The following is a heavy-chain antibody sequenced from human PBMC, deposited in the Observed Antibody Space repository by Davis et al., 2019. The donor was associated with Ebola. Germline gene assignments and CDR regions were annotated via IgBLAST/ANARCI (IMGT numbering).Heavy chain of an antibody. Sequence: GGSLRLSCAASGFTFSSYSMNWVRQAPGKGLEWVSYISSRSATIYYADSVKGRFTISRDNAKNSLYLQMNSLRAEDTAVYYCARDISSGWYGPQDYWGQGTLVTVSS. CDR2: ISSRSATI. J-gene: IGHJ4*02. V-gene: IGHV3-48*04. CDR3: ARDISSGWYGPQDY. CDR1: GFTFSSYS. D-gene: IGHD6-19*01.